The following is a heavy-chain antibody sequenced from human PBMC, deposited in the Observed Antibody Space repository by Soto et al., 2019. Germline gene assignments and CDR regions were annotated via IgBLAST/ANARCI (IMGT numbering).Heavy chain of an antibody. CDR2: IDPSDSYT. CDR1: GYSFTSYW. D-gene: IGHD5-12*01. J-gene: IGHJ4*02. Sequence: GESLKISCKGSGYSFTSYWISWVRQMPGKGLEWMGRIDPSDSYTNYSPSFQGHVTISADKSISTAYLQWSSLKASDTAMYYCATGGYEPGLFAYWGQGTLVTVSS. CDR3: ATGGYEPGLFAY. V-gene: IGHV5-10-1*01.